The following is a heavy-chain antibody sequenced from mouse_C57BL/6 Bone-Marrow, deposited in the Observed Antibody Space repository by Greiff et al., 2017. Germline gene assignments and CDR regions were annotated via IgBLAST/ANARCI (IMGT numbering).Heavy chain of an antibody. CDR3: ASYPAWLAY. J-gene: IGHJ3*01. D-gene: IGHD6-5*01. CDR1: GYTFTSYG. CDR2: IYPRSGNT. V-gene: IGHV1-81*01. Sequence: QVQLQQSGAELARPGASVKLSCKASGYTFTSYGISWVKQRTGQGLEWIGEIYPRSGNTYYNEKFKGKATLTADKSSSTAYMELRSLTSEDSAVYFCASYPAWLAYWGQGTLVTVSA.